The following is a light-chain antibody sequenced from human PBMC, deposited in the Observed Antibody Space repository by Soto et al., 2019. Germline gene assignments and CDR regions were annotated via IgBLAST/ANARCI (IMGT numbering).Light chain of an antibody. CDR2: DAS. J-gene: IGKJ1*01. Sequence: EIVLTQSPATLSLSPGEKDTHSCRASQSISSDLAWYQQKPGQAPRLFIYDASNRVTGIPARFRGSGSGTDFTLTISTLEPEDFAVYYCQQRSSWPRTFGQGTKV. CDR3: QQRSSWPRT. CDR1: QSISSD. V-gene: IGKV3-11*01.